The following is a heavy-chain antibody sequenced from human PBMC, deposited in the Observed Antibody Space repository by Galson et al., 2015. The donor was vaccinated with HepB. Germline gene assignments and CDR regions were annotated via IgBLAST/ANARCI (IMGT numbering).Heavy chain of an antibody. CDR2: INPRTGTT. CDR1: GYTFTDYY. CDR3: ARIRRQYQMSEPFDV. J-gene: IGHJ3*01. D-gene: IGHD4-11*01. V-gene: IGHV1-2*02. Sequence: SVKVSCKASGYTFTDYYIHWVRQAPGQGLEWMGWINPRTGTTNYAQNFQGRVTMTRDTSISTAYMEVGRLRSDDTAVYYCARIRRQYQMSEPFDVWGQGTMVTVSS.